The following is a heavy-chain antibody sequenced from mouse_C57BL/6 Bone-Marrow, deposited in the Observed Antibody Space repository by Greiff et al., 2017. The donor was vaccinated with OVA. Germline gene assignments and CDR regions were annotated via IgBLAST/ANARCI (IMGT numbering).Heavy chain of an antibody. V-gene: IGHV5-4*01. CDR3: AREYYDGYYGFAY. D-gene: IGHD2-3*01. CDR2: ISDGGSYT. CDR1: GFTFSSYA. Sequence: EVKLVESGGGLVKPGGSLKLSCVASGFTFSSYAMSWVRQTPEKRLEWVATISDGGSYTYYPDNVKGRFTISRDNAKNNLYLQMSHLKSEDTAMYYCAREYYDGYYGFAYWGQGTLVTVSA. J-gene: IGHJ3*01.